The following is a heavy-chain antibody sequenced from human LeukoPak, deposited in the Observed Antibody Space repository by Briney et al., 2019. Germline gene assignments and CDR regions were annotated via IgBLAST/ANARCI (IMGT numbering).Heavy chain of an antibody. D-gene: IGHD6-19*01. CDR3: ARSSSGQGGRFFDY. Sequence: GSLRLSRAASGFTFSSYSMNWVRQAPGKGLEWVSSISSSSSYVYYADSVKGRFTISRDNAKNSLYLQMNSLRAEDTAVYYCARSSSGQGGRFFDYWGQGTLVTVSS. V-gene: IGHV3-21*01. CDR2: ISSSSSYV. J-gene: IGHJ4*02. CDR1: GFTFSSYS.